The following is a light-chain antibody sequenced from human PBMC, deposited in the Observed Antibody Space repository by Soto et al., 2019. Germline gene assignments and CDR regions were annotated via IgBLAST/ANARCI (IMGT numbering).Light chain of an antibody. Sequence: ELLLPQCPGTLSLSPGERATLSCRSRQIVSNNYLAWYHQNPGQAPRLLIYDESNRATGIPARFSGSGSGTDFTLTISSLEPADFAVYYCQQRSNWPPWTFGQGTKVDIK. V-gene: IGKV3-11*01. CDR1: QIVSNNY. CDR3: QQRSNWPPWT. J-gene: IGKJ1*01. CDR2: DES.